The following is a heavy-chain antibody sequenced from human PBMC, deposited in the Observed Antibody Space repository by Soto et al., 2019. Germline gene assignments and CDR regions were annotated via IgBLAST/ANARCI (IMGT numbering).Heavy chain of an antibody. CDR1: GGSISSDY. D-gene: IGHD2-15*01. CDR3: AGVMVIGATDWVAFDP. CDR2: IYYSGNT. V-gene: IGHV4-59*03. Sequence: QVQLQESGPGLVKPSETLSLTCTVSGGSISSDYWSWIRQPPGKGLEWIGHIYYSGNTNYNPSLKSRVTMAGDPSHNQFSLKVRPVTAADTALYYRAGVMVIGATDWVAFDPWGQGTLVTVSS. J-gene: IGHJ5*02.